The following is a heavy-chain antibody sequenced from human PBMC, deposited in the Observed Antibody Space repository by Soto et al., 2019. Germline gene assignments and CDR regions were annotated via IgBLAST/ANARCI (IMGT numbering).Heavy chain of an antibody. CDR3: ARDRGYGYEWDYYYGMDV. V-gene: IGHV3-7*05. D-gene: IGHD5-12*01. Sequence: GGSLRLSCAASGFTFSSYWMSWVRQAPGKGLEWVANIKQDGSEKYYVDSVKGRFTISRDNAKNSLYLQMNSLRAEDTAVYYCARDRGYGYEWDYYYGMDVWGQGTTVTVSS. J-gene: IGHJ6*02. CDR1: GFTFSSYW. CDR2: IKQDGSEK.